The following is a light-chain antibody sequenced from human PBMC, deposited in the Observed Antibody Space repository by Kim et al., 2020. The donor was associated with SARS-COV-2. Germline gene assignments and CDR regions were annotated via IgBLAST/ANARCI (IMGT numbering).Light chain of an antibody. J-gene: IGLJ3*02. CDR3: QAWDSTTAV. CDR2: QND. CDR1: DLGNKL. Sequence: SYELTQPPAVSVSPGQTASIACSGDDLGNKLTSWYQQKAGQSPVVVMYQNDKRPSGIPERFSGSNSGNTATLTISATQAMDEAAYFCQAWDSTTAVFGGG. V-gene: IGLV3-1*01.